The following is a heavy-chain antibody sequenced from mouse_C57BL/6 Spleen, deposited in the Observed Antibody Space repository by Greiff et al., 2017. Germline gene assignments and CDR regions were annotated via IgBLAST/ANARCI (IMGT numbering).Heavy chain of an antibody. CDR1: GFTFSDYG. J-gene: IGHJ4*01. D-gene: IGHD2-4*01. Sequence: DVMLVESGGGLVKPGGSLKLSCAASGFTFSDYGMHWVRQAPEKGLEWVAYISSGSSTIYYADTVKGRFTISRDNAKNTLFLQMTSLRSEDTAMYYCATSTMITTGYYYAMDYWGQGTSVTVSS. CDR3: ATSTMITTGYYYAMDY. V-gene: IGHV5-17*01. CDR2: ISSGSSTI.